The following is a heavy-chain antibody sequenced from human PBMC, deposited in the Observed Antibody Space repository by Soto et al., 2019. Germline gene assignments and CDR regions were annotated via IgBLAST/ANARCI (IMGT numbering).Heavy chain of an antibody. CDR2: ISSDGSDT. CDR1: GFTFNTYW. CDR3: ARPYTVTMRYGMDV. Sequence: GGSLRLSCAASGFTFNTYWMHWVRQAPGKGLVWVSRISSDGSDTNYADSVKGRFTISRDNAKNTVYLEMDSLTAEDTAVYYCARPYTVTMRYGMDVWGQGTTVTVSS. J-gene: IGHJ6*02. V-gene: IGHV3-74*01. D-gene: IGHD2-15*01.